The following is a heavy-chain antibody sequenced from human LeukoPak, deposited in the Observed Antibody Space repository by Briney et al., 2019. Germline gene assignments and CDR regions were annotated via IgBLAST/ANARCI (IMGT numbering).Heavy chain of an antibody. V-gene: IGHV3-7*01. CDR1: GFTFSAYW. D-gene: IGHD2-2*01. CDR3: ARDTPGEESH. Sequence: GGSLRLSCSACGFTFSAYWMSWVRQAPGKGLEWVANIKQDGSEKYYVDSVKGRFTISRDNAKNSLYLQMNSLRGEDTAVYYCARDTPGEESHWGQGTLVTVSS. J-gene: IGHJ4*02. CDR2: IKQDGSEK.